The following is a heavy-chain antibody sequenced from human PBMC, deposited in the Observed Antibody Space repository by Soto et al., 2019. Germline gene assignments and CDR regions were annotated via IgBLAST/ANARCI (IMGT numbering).Heavy chain of an antibody. J-gene: IGHJ6*02. CDR2: ISSSSSTI. V-gene: IGHV3-48*02. Sequence: EVQLVESGGGLVQPGGSLRLSCAASGFTFSSYSMNWVRQAPGKGLEWVSSISSSSSTIYYADSVKGRFTISRDNAKNSLYLHMNSLRDEDTDVYYCARDDTGYYYYGMDVWGQGTTVTVSS. CDR1: GFTFSSYS. CDR3: ARDDTGYYYYGMDV.